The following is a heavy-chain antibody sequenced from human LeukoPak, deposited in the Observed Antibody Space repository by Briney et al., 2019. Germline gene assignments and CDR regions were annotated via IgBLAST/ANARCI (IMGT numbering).Heavy chain of an antibody. CDR2: INPNSGGT. D-gene: IGHD2-2*02. CDR1: GYTFTGYY. J-gene: IGHJ3*02. V-gene: IGHV1-2*02. Sequence: ASVKVSCKASGYTFTGYYMHWVRQAPGQGLEWMGWINPNSGGTNYAQKFQGRVTMTRDTSISTAYMELSRLRSDDTAVYYCARVPAAIHVYALDIWGQGTMVTVSS. CDR3: ARVPAAIHVYALDI.